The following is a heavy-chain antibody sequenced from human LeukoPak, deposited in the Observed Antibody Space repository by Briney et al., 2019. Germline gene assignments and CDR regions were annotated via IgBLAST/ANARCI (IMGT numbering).Heavy chain of an antibody. J-gene: IGHJ5*02. D-gene: IGHD3-10*01. CDR1: GYSIGSGYY. Sequence: SETLSLTCTVSGYSIGSGYYWGWIRQPPGKGLEWIGSIYHSGSTYYNPSLKSRVTISVDTSKNQFSLKLSSVTAADTAVYYCARGVSGNWFDPWGQGTLVTVSS. CDR2: IYHSGST. CDR3: ARGVSGNWFDP. V-gene: IGHV4-38-2*02.